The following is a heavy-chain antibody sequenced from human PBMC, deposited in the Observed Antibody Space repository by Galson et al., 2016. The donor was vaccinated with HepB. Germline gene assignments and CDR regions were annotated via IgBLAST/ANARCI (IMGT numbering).Heavy chain of an antibody. Sequence: TLSLTCTVSGGSISSGDYYWSWIRQHPGKGLGWIGYIYYSGRTSTYYNPSPSLKSRVAISGDTSHNHFSLRLSSVTAADTAVYYCARDFTGTGYFDYWGQGILVTVSS. CDR3: ARDFTGTGYFDY. J-gene: IGHJ4*02. V-gene: IGHV4-31*03. CDR2: IYYSGRTST. D-gene: IGHD4-17*01. CDR1: GGSISSGDYY.